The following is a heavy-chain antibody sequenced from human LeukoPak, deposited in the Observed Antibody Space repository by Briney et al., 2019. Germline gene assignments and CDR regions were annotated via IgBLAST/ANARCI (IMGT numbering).Heavy chain of an antibody. CDR1: GGSFSGYY. D-gene: IGHD3-9*01. CDR2: INHSGST. V-gene: IGHV4-34*01. Sequence: PSETLSLTCAVYGGSFSGYYWSWIRQPPGKGLEWIGEINHSGSTNYNPSLKSRVTISVDTSKNQFSLKLSSVTAADTAVYYCARQSKARYFDWLLYKGGDSFDIWGQGTMVTVSS. CDR3: ARQSKARYFDWLLYKGGDSFDI. J-gene: IGHJ3*02.